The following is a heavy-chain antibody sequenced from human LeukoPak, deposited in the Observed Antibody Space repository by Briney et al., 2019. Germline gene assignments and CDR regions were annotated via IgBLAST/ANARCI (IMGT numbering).Heavy chain of an antibody. Sequence: SETLSLTCAVYGGSFSGYHWSWIRQPPGKGLEWIGEINHSGSTNYNPSLKSRVTISVDTSKNQFSLKLSSVTAADTAVYYCARFPTYYYDSSGSKYYYYGMDVWGQGTTVTVSS. J-gene: IGHJ6*02. D-gene: IGHD3-22*01. V-gene: IGHV4-34*01. CDR1: GGSFSGYH. CDR2: INHSGST. CDR3: ARFPTYYYDSSGSKYYYYGMDV.